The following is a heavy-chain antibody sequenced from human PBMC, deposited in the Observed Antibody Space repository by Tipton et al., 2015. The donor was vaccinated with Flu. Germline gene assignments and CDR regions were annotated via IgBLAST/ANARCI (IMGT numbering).Heavy chain of an antibody. Sequence: TLSLTCTVSGGSISSYYWGWIRQPPGKGLEWIGSIYYSGSTYYNPSLKSRVSISVDTSKNQFSLKLTSMTAADTAVYYCARGTPLWFGDLDYWGQGTLVTVSS. CDR2: IYYSGST. V-gene: IGHV4-39*07. D-gene: IGHD3-10*01. CDR1: GGSISSYY. CDR3: ARGTPLWFGDLDY. J-gene: IGHJ4*02.